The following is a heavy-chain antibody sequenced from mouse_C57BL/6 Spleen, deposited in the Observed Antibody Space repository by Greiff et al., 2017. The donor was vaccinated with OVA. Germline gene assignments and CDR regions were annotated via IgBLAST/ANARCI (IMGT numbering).Heavy chain of an antibody. CDR2: INYDGSST. V-gene: IGHV5-16*01. Sequence: EVQLVESEGGLVQPGSSMKLSCTASGFTFSDYYMAWVRQVPEKGLEWVANINYDGSSTYYLDSLKSRFIISRDNAKNILYLQMSSLKSEDTATYYCARDYGTSDAMDYWGQGTSVTVSS. D-gene: IGHD1-1*01. CDR1: GFTFSDYY. J-gene: IGHJ4*01. CDR3: ARDYGTSDAMDY.